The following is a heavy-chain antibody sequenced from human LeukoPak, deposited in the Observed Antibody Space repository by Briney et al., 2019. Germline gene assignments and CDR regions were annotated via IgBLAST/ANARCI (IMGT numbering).Heavy chain of an antibody. CDR3: AKENSSSFDY. V-gene: IGHV3-23*01. CDR2: ISNSGGST. CDR1: GFTFSTYA. J-gene: IGHJ4*02. D-gene: IGHD6-6*01. Sequence: PGGSLRLSCAASGFTFSTYAMNWVRQAPGNGLEWVSGISNSGGSTYYADSVKGRFTISRDNSKNTLYLQMNSLRAEDTAVYYCAKENSSSFDYWGQGTLVTVSS.